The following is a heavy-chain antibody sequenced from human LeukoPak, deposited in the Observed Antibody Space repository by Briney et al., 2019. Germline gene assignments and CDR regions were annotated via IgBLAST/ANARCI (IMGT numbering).Heavy chain of an antibody. Sequence: PGGSLRLSCAASGFTFSSYAMHWVRQAPGKGLEWVAVISYDGSNKYYADSVKGRFTISRDNSKNTLYLQMNSLRAEDTAVYYCARDYDILTGSYWFDPWGQGTLVTVSS. CDR1: GFTFSSYA. CDR2: ISYDGSNK. CDR3: ARDYDILTGSYWFDP. V-gene: IGHV3-30*04. J-gene: IGHJ5*02. D-gene: IGHD3-9*01.